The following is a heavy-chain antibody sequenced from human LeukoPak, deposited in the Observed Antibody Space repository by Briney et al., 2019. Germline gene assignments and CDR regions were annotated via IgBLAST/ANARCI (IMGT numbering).Heavy chain of an antibody. CDR3: ARASFIYGAGSSYAPDY. J-gene: IGHJ4*02. Sequence: PSETLSLTCTVSGVSISSYYWSWIRQPPGKGLEWLGYIYYSGSTNYNPSLKSRATMPVDTYKNQVSLKLSSVTAADTAVYYCARASFIYGAGSSYAPDYWGQGTLVTVSS. CDR2: IYYSGST. CDR1: GVSISSYY. D-gene: IGHD3-10*01. V-gene: IGHV4-59*01.